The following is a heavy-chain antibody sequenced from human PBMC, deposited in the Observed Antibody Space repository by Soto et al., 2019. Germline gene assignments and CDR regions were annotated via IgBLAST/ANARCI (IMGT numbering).Heavy chain of an antibody. J-gene: IGHJ5*02. D-gene: IGHD3-3*01. CDR3: ARGTTFYDFWSGYYNNWFDP. CDR2: INHSGST. CDR1: GGSFSGYY. V-gene: IGHV4-34*01. Sequence: SETLSVTCAVYGGSFSGYYWGWIRQPPWKGLEWIGEINHSGSTNYNPSLKSRVTISVDTSKNQFSLKLNSVTAADTAVYYCARGTTFYDFWSGYYNNWFDPWGQGTLVTVSS.